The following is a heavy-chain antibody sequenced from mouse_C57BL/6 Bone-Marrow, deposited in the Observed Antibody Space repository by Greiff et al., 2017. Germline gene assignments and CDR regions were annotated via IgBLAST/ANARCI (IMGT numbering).Heavy chain of an antibody. J-gene: IGHJ3*01. CDR1: GFSLTSYG. CDR3: SRNSRGAIYYGSSYWFAD. D-gene: IGHD1-1*01. V-gene: IGHV2-2*01. CDR2: IWSGGST. Sequence: VQLKQSGPGLVQPSQSLSITCTVSGFSLTSYGVHWVRQSPGKGLEWLGVIWSGGSTNYNAAFISRLSISKDNSKTQVFFKMNSLQADETAIYYCSRNSRGAIYYGSSYWFADWGQGTLVTVSA.